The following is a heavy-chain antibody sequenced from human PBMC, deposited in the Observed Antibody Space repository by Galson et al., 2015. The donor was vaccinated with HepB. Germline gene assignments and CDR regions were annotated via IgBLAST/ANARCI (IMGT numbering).Heavy chain of an antibody. Sequence: CAISGDSVSSRTASWNWIRQSPSRGLEWLGRTYYRPQWYSEYSASVRGRMTISPDTSENQFSLHLSSVTPEDTAIYFCARAWTSRPSTRQTDHFDYWGQGTLVTVSS. V-gene: IGHV6-1*01. J-gene: IGHJ4*02. CDR1: GDSVSSRTAS. D-gene: IGHD1-1*01. CDR3: ARAWTSRPSTRQTDHFDY. CDR2: TYYRPQWYS.